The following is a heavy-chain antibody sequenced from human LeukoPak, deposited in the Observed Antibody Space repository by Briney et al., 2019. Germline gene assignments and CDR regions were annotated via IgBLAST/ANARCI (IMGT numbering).Heavy chain of an antibody. CDR2: INHSRTT. V-gene: IGHV4-34*01. Sequence: SQTLSLTCAVYGGSFSGYYWTWIRQPPGKGLEWIGEINHSRTTNYNPSLKSRVTISIDTSKSQFSLRLNSVTAADTAVYYCARGPYYFGSGNDYNRFNVVYWGQGTLVTVSS. D-gene: IGHD3-10*01. CDR3: ARGPYYFGSGNDYNRFNVVY. J-gene: IGHJ4*02. CDR1: GGSFSGYY.